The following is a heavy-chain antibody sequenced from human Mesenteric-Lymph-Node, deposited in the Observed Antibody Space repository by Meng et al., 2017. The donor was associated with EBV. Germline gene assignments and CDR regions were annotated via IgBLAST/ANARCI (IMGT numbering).Heavy chain of an antibody. V-gene: IGHV4-34*02. CDR2: INHIRSV. CDR1: GGSFTDYY. J-gene: IGHJ4*02. Sequence: VPLQEWGSGLLEPAETLSRSCAVYGGSFTDYYWIWIRQAPGKGLEWIGEINHIRSVYYNQSLKSRVTISVDTSKSQISLRLTSVTAADTAIYYCARVRSSGSGLIRNYFDYWGQGTLVTVSS. CDR3: ARVRSSGSGLIRNYFDY. D-gene: IGHD6-19*01.